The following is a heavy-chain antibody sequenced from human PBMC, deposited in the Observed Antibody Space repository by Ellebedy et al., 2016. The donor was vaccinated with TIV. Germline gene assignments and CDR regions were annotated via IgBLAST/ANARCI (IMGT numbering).Heavy chain of an antibody. CDR1: GFTFSSYS. Sequence: GGSLRLXXAASGFTFSSYSMNWVRQAPGKGLEWVSSISSSSSYIYYADSVKGRFTISRDNAKNSLYLQMNSLRAEDTALYYCAKDMDSGYGYYYYYGMDVWGQGTTVTVSS. J-gene: IGHJ6*02. CDR2: ISSSSSYI. D-gene: IGHD5-12*01. V-gene: IGHV3-21*04. CDR3: AKDMDSGYGYYYYYGMDV.